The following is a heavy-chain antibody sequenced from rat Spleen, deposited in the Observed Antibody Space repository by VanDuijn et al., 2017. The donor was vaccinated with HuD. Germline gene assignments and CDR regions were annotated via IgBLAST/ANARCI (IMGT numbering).Heavy chain of an antibody. J-gene: IGHJ4*01. CDR3: AREYTTDYYYFRLVMDA. CDR1: GFNFNDYW. Sequence: EVRLVESGGGLVQPGRSLKLSCTASGFNFNDYWMGWVRQAPGKGLEWIGEINKNSRTINYSPSLKDTFIISRDNAQNTLYLQMSKLGSEDTAIYYCAREYTTDYYYFRLVMDAWGQGASVTVSS. V-gene: IGHV4-2*01. D-gene: IGHD1-6*01. CDR2: INKNSRTI.